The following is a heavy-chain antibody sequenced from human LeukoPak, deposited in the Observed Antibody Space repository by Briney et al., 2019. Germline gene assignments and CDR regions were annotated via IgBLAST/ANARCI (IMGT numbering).Heavy chain of an antibody. D-gene: IGHD5-18*01. CDR1: GGSISSYY. CDR2: IYTSGST. V-gene: IGHV4-4*07. Sequence: SETLSLTCTVSGGSISSYYCSWIRQPAGKGLEWIGRIYTSGSTNYNPSLKSRVTISVDKSKNQFSLKLSSVTAADTAVYYCARDQASDTAMVAYYFDYWGQGTLVTVSS. J-gene: IGHJ4*02. CDR3: ARDQASDTAMVAYYFDY.